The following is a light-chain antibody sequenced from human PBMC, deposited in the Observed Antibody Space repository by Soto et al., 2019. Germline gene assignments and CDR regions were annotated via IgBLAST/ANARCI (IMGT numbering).Light chain of an antibody. Sequence: EIVLTQSPGTLSLSPGERATLSCRASQSVSSNYLAWYQQKPGQAPRLLIYDASSRATGIPDRFSGSGSETDFTLTISRLEPEDFAVYYCQQYGSAPWTFGQGTKVYIK. CDR2: DAS. J-gene: IGKJ1*01. V-gene: IGKV3-20*01. CDR3: QQYGSAPWT. CDR1: QSVSSNY.